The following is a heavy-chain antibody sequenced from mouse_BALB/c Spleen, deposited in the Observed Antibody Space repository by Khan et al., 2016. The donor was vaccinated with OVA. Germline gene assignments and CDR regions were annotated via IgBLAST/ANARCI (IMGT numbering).Heavy chain of an antibody. Sequence: EVHLVESGGGLVQPGGSRKLSCAASGFTFSSFGMHWVRQAPAKGLEWVAYINSGSSTIYYADPVKGRFTISRDNPKNTLFLQMTSLRSEDTAMYYCARGNWAYWGQGTTLTVSS. CDR3: ARGNWAY. V-gene: IGHV5-17*02. CDR2: INSGSSTI. D-gene: IGHD4-1*01. J-gene: IGHJ2*01. CDR1: GFTFSSFG.